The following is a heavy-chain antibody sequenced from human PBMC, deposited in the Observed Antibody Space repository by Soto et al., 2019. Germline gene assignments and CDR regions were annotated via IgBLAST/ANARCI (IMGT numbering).Heavy chain of an antibody. D-gene: IGHD3-3*01. V-gene: IGHV5-51*01. CDR1: GYSFTSYW. CDR3: ARSFWSGYYNSYYYGMDV. J-gene: IGHJ6*02. CDR2: IYPGDSDT. Sequence: GESLKISCKGSGYSFTSYWIGWVRQMPGKGLEWMGIIYPGDSDTRYSPSFQGQVTISADKSISTAYLQWSSLKASDTAMYYCARSFWSGYYNSYYYGMDVWGQGTTVTVS.